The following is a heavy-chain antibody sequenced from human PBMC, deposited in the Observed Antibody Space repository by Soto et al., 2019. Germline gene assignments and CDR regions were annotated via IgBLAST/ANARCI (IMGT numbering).Heavy chain of an antibody. Sequence: EVQLLESGGGLVQPGGSLRLSCPASGFTFSSYAMSWVRQAPGKGLEWVSAISGSGGSTYYADSVKGRFTISRDNSRNTLYLQMNSLRAEDTAVYYCAKDQEYQPLYYFDYWGQGTLVTVSS. D-gene: IGHD2-2*01. CDR3: AKDQEYQPLYYFDY. CDR2: ISGSGGST. V-gene: IGHV3-23*01. J-gene: IGHJ4*02. CDR1: GFTFSSYA.